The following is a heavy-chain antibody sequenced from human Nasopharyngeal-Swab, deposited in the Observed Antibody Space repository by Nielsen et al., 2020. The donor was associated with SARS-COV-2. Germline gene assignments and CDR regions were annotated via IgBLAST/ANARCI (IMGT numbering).Heavy chain of an antibody. Sequence: GGSLRLSCAASGFTFSSYSMNWVRQAPGKGLEWVSSISSSSGYIYYADSVKGRFTISRDNAKNSLYLQMNSLRAEDTAVYYCARVSVFLCVYYYYGMDGWGQGTTVTV. CDR2: ISSSSGYI. CDR3: ARVSVFLCVYYYYGMDG. D-gene: IGHD3-3*01. J-gene: IGHJ6*02. V-gene: IGHV3-21*01. CDR1: GFTFSSYS.